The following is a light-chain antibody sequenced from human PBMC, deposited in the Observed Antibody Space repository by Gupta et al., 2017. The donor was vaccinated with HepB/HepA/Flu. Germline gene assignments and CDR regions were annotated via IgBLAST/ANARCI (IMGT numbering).Light chain of an antibody. V-gene: IGLV10-54*04. Sequence: QAGLTQPPSVSKGLRQTATLTCTGNSNNVGNQGAAWQQQHQGHPPKLLSDNNNNRPSGISERFSAYRTGNTASLTIPGLQPEDVTDYYCRAWASRLSVYVFGGGTKMTVL. CDR2: NNN. CDR3: RAWASRLSVYV. CDR1: SNNVGNQG. J-gene: IGLJ2*01.